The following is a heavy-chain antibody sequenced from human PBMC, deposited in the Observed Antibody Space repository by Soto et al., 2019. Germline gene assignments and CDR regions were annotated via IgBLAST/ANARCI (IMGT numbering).Heavy chain of an antibody. CDR3: ARHQGPYYDFWSGAAWWFDP. V-gene: IGHV4-39*01. CDR1: GGSISSSRYY. Sequence: SETLSLTYTVSGGSISSSRYYWGWIRQPPGKGLEWIGSIYYSGSTYYNPSLKSRVTISVDTSKNQFSLKLSSVTATDTAVYYCARHQGPYYDFWSGAAWWFDPWGQGTLVTVS. J-gene: IGHJ5*02. D-gene: IGHD3-3*01. CDR2: IYYSGST.